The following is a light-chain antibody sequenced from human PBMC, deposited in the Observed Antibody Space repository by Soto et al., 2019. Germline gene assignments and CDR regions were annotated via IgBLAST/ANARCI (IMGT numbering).Light chain of an antibody. CDR3: SSYTTSSTQV. CDR2: EVS. J-gene: IGLJ3*02. V-gene: IGLV2-14*01. Sequence: QSVLTQPASVSGSPGQSITISCTGTSSDVGYYNYVSWYHHHPGKVSKLMIYEVSNRPSGVSNRFSGSKSGNTASLTISGLQAEDEADYYCSSYTTSSTQVFGRGTKLTVL. CDR1: SSDVGYYNY.